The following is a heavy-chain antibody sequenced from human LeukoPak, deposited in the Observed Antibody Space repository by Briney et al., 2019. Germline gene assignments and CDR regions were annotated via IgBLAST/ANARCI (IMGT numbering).Heavy chain of an antibody. J-gene: IGHJ6*03. CDR1: GGSFSGYY. V-gene: IGHV4-34*01. Sequence: SETLSLTCAVYGGSFSGYYWSWIRQPPGKGLEWIGEINHSGSTNYNPSLKSRVTISVDTSKNQFSLRLSSVTAADTAVYYCARTRSYYDFWSGYSGPYYYYMDVWGKGTTVTVSS. D-gene: IGHD3-3*01. CDR2: INHSGST. CDR3: ARTRSYYDFWSGYSGPYYYYMDV.